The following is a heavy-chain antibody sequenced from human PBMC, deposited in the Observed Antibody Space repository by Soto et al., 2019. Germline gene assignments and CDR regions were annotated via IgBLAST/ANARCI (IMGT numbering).Heavy chain of an antibody. CDR3: ARDGIKAAAGTRIDY. D-gene: IGHD6-13*01. Sequence: GASVKVSCKASGYTFTSYAMHWVRQAPGQRLEWMGWINAGNGNRKYSQKFQGRVTITRDTSTSTVYMELSSLRSEDTAVYYCARDGIKAAAGTRIDYWGQGTLVTVSS. J-gene: IGHJ4*02. CDR1: GYTFTSYA. V-gene: IGHV1-3*01. CDR2: INAGNGNR.